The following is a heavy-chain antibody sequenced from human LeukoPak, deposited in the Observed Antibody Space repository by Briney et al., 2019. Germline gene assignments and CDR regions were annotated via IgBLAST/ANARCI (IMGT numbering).Heavy chain of an antibody. CDR1: GFNFSNHA. CDR2: ISGSGRTT. V-gene: IGHV3-23*01. D-gene: IGHD2-15*01. CDR3: VKNVVVKRYIDY. Sequence: GGSLRLSCAASGFNFSNHAVSWVGQTPGKGLQWISVISGSGRTTDYADSVKGRFTISRDNSKNTLSLQMNSLRVEDTAIYYCVKNVVVKRYIDYWGQGTLVTVSS. J-gene: IGHJ4*02.